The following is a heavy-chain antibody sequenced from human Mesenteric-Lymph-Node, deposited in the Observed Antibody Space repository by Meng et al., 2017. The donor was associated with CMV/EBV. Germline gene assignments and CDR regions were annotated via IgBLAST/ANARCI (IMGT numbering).Heavy chain of an antibody. CDR3: AKKGFQLQHPTYHFGMDV. J-gene: IGHJ6*02. CDR1: GFTFRSYT. D-gene: IGHD1-1*01. CDR2: INDSGEST. V-gene: IGHV3-23*01. Sequence: GGSLRLSCAASGFTFRSYTMTWVRQAPGKGLEWVSSINDSGESTYYADSVKGRFTISRDNSKNTLYLQMSSLRAEDAALYFCAKKGFQLQHPTYHFGMDVWGQGTTVTVSS.